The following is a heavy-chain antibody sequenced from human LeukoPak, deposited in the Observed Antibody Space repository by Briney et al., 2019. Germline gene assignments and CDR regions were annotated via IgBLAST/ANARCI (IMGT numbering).Heavy chain of an antibody. J-gene: IGHJ4*02. CDR3: ARGIVVLPAAELRHLDY. CDR1: GYTFTGYY. Sequence: ASVKVSCTASGYTFTGYYIHWVRQAPGQGLEWMGWINPNSGGTEYAQMFRGRVTMTRDSSISTAYMELSRLRSDDTAVYFCARGIVVLPAAELRHLDYWGQGTLVTVSS. CDR2: INPNSGGT. V-gene: IGHV1-2*02. D-gene: IGHD2-2*01.